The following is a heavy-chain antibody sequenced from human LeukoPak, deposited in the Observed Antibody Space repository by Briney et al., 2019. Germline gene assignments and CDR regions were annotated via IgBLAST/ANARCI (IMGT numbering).Heavy chain of an antibody. CDR2: IYASWST. D-gene: IGHD4-17*01. J-gene: IGHJ3*02. Sequence: SQTLTLTCAVSGGPISGSVYYWSWIRQPAGQGLEWIVRIYASWSTNYNPSLKCRVSISMDTTKNQFSLRLRSVTAADTSIYSCARDKINYGDVIVGTFDIWGQGAMVTASS. V-gene: IGHV4-61*02. CDR3: ARDKINYGDVIVGTFDI. CDR1: GGPISGSVYY.